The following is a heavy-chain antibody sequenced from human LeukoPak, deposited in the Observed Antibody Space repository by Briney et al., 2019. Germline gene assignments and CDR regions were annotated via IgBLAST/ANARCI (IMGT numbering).Heavy chain of an antibody. Sequence: SQPLSRTCAISGDSVSSNSAAWNWIRQSPSRVLEWLGRTYYWSKWYNDSAVSVKGRITINPDTSKNQFSLQLNSVTPEDPAVYYCGRGGSSSWSPFFAFGGQGT. CDR3: GRGGSSSWSPFFAF. V-gene: IGHV6-1*01. D-gene: IGHD6-13*01. CDR1: GDSVSSNSAA. J-gene: IGHJ4*02. CDR2: TYYWSKWYN.